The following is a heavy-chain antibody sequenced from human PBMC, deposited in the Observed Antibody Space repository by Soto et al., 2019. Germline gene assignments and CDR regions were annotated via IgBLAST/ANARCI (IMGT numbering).Heavy chain of an antibody. V-gene: IGHV3-30-3*01. CDR3: AREVYSTGVGGMDV. J-gene: IGHJ6*02. CDR1: GFTFSSYA. Sequence: GGSLRLSCAASGFTFSSYAMHWVRQAPGKGLEWVAVISYDGSNKYYADSVKGRFTISRDNSKNTLYLQMNSLRAEDTAVYYCAREVYSTGVGGMDVWGQGTTVTVSS. D-gene: IGHD6-6*01. CDR2: ISYDGSNK.